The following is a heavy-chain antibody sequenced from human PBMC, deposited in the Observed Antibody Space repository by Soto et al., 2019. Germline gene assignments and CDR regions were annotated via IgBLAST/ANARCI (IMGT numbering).Heavy chain of an antibody. Sequence: SETLSLTCTVSGGSISSAGYFWNWIRQHPGKGLEWIGYIYYSGSTSYNPSLKSRVSMSVDTSKNQFSLKLSSVTAADTAVYYCARDNSVGYTYHHNWFDPWGQGTLVTVSS. D-gene: IGHD5-18*01. V-gene: IGHV4-31*03. CDR3: ARDNSVGYTYHHNWFDP. CDR1: GGSISSAGYF. J-gene: IGHJ5*02. CDR2: IYYSGST.